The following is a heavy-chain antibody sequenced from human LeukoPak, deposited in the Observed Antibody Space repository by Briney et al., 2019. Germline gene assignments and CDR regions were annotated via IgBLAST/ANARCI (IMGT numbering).Heavy chain of an antibody. CDR2: INPNSGGT. V-gene: IGHV1-2*02. J-gene: IGHJ5*02. D-gene: IGHD2-15*01. Sequence: ASVKVSCKASGYTFTGYYMHWVRQAPGQGLEWTGWINPNSGGTNYAQKFQGRVTMTRDTSISAAYMELSRLRSDDTAVYYCATILYCSGGSCYSYWFDPWGQGTLVTVSS. CDR1: GYTFTGYY. CDR3: ATILYCSGGSCYSYWFDP.